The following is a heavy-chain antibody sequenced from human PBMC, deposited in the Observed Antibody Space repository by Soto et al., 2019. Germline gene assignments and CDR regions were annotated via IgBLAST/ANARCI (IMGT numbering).Heavy chain of an antibody. D-gene: IGHD3-10*01. J-gene: IGHJ4*02. CDR1: GYTFTSYG. CDR3: AXXLPPIDY. Sequence: QVQLVQSGAEVKKPGASVKVSCKASGYTFTSYGXXXXXXXXGQGLEWMGWISAYNGNTHYAQKLQGRVTMTTDTXTXXXXXXXXXXXXXXXXXYYCAXXLPPIDYWGQGTLVTVSS. CDR2: ISAYNGNT. V-gene: IGHV1-18*01.